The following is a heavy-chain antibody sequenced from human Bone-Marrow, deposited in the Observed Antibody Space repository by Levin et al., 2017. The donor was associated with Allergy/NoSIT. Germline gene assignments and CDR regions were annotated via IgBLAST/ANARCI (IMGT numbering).Heavy chain of an antibody. CDR2: ISYDGSNK. Sequence: LSLTCAASGFTFSSYAMHWVRQAPGKGLEWVAVISYDGSNKYYADSVKGRFTISRDNSKNTLYLQMNSLRAEDTAVYYCARGGLNPNTFGGVINWGQGTLVTVSS. V-gene: IGHV3-30-3*01. D-gene: IGHD3-16*02. J-gene: IGHJ4*02. CDR3: ARGGLNPNTFGGVIN. CDR1: GFTFSSYA.